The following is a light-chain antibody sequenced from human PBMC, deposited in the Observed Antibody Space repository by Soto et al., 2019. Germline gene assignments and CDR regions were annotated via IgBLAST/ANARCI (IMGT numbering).Light chain of an antibody. Sequence: EIVLTQSPATLSLSPGERATLSCRASQSVSSYLAWYQQKPGQAPRLLIYDASNRATGIPARFSGSGSGTDCTLTISSLEPEDFAVNYCQQRSPWPPHPLGQGTKLEIK. V-gene: IGKV3-11*01. CDR2: DAS. CDR1: QSVSSY. J-gene: IGKJ2*01. CDR3: QQRSPWPPHP.